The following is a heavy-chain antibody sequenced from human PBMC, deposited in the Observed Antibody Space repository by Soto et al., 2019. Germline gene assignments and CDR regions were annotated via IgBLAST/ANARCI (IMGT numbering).Heavy chain of an antibody. Sequence: QVQLQESGPGLVKPSETLSLTCTVSGDSISSYYWSWIRQPPGKGLEWIGYIHYTGNTNHNPSLTSRVTISVDTSKNQFSLKLSAVTAADTAVYYCARDRTSVNWYFDLWGRGTLVSVSS. D-gene: IGHD2-2*01. J-gene: IGHJ2*01. CDR1: GDSISSYY. CDR2: IHYTGNT. CDR3: ARDRTSVNWYFDL. V-gene: IGHV4-59*01.